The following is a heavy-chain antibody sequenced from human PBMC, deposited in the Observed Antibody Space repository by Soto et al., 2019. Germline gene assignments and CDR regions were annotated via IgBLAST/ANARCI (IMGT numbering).Heavy chain of an antibody. CDR3: ARTLGGYCSSTSCYAWADYYYYGMDV. D-gene: IGHD2-2*01. V-gene: IGHV2-70*01. J-gene: IGHJ6*02. Sequence: SGPTLLNPTQTLTLTCTFSGFSLSTSGMCVSWIRQPPGKALEWLALIDWDDDKYYSTSLKTRLTISKDTSKNQVVLTMTNMDPVDTATYYCARTLGGYCSSTSCYAWADYYYYGMDVWGQGTTVTVSS. CDR2: IDWDDDK. CDR1: GFSLSTSGMC.